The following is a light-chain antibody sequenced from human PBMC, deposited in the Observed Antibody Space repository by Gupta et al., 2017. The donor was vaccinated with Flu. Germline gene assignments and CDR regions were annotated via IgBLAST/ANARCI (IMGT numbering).Light chain of an antibody. V-gene: IGKV3-20*01. CDR3: QQYGSSPGS. Sequence: EIVLTQSPGTLSLSPGERATLPCRASQSVRSSYLAWYQQKAGQAPRLLIYGASSRATGIPDRFSGSGSGTDFTLTINRLEPEDFAVYYCQQYGSSPGSFGQGTKLEIK. CDR2: GAS. J-gene: IGKJ2*01. CDR1: QSVRSSY.